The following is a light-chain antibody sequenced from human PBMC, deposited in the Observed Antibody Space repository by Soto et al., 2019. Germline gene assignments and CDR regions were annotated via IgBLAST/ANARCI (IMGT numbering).Light chain of an antibody. CDR1: QSVSSN. Sequence: EIVLTQSPATLSVSPGERATLSCRASQSVSSNLAWYQQKPGQAPRLLIYRASTRTTGIPARFSGSGSGTEFTLTINSLQSEDFAVYYCQQYNNWPPITFGQGTRLEIK. CDR2: RAS. V-gene: IGKV3-15*01. J-gene: IGKJ5*01. CDR3: QQYNNWPPIT.